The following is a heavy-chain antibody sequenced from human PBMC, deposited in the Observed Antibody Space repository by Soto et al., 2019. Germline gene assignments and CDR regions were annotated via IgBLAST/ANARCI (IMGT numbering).Heavy chain of an antibody. Sequence: SETLSLTCAVSGYSITNGYYWGWIRQPPGKGLEWIGSIYHSGNTYYNPSLKSRVTLSIDTSKNQFSLKLRSVTAADTAMYYCARVKLAGRVSFHDCGQGTLVTVYS. J-gene: IGHJ4*02. D-gene: IGHD3-3*02. CDR3: ARVKLAGRVSFHD. V-gene: IGHV4-38-2*01. CDR1: GYSITNGYY. CDR2: IYHSGNT.